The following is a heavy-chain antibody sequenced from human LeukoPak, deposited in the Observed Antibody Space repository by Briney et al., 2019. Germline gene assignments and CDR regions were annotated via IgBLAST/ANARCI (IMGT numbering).Heavy chain of an antibody. CDR1: GGSISSSNW. V-gene: IGHV4-4*02. CDR3: ASLNYYYDSSGYPN. CDR2: IYHSGST. J-gene: IGHJ4*02. Sequence: SETLSLTCAVSGGSISSSNWWSWVRQPPGKGLEWIGEIYHSGSTNYNPSLKSRVTISVDKSKNQFSLKLSSVTAADTAVYYCASLNYYYDSSGYPNWGQGTLVTVSS. D-gene: IGHD3-22*01.